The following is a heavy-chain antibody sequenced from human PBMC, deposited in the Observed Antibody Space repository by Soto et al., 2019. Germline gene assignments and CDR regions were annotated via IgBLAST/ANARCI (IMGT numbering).Heavy chain of an antibody. V-gene: IGHV3-7*03. CDR3: ARYFRGSGRYFFDY. J-gene: IGHJ4*02. D-gene: IGHD6-19*01. CDR1: GFTFISSF. CDR2: INQDGAVT. Sequence: PGGSRRLSCVASGFTFISSFMGWVRQAPGKGLEWVANINQDGAVTYYVDSVEGRFTISRDNTKDSLYLQMNSLRGEDTAIYYCARYFRGSGRYFFDYWGQGTLVTVSS.